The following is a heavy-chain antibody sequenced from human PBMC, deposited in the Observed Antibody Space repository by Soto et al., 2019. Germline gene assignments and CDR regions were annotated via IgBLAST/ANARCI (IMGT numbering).Heavy chain of an antibody. CDR3: ARASLTAAGHDY. J-gene: IGHJ4*02. CDR2: ISTYNGDT. CDR1: GYTFSSYG. D-gene: IGHD6-13*01. V-gene: IGHV1-18*04. Sequence: ASVKVSCKASGYTFSSYGIGWVRQAPGQGLEWTGWISTYNGDTNYAQNLQGRVTLTTDTSTSTVYMELRSLRYDDTAVYYCARASLTAAGHDYWGQGALVTVSS.